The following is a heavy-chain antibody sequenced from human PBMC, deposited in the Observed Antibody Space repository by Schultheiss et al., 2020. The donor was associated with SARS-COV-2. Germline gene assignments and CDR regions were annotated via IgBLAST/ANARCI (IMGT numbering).Heavy chain of an antibody. CDR2: IHYSGST. J-gene: IGHJ4*02. CDR1: GGSISSGGYY. CDR3: ARVDDSRAYSIDY. V-gene: IGHV4-31*03. Sequence: SETLSLTCTVSGGSISSGGYYWSWIRQPPGKGLEWIGYIHYSGSTFYNPSLKSRVTISVDTSKNQLSLKLSSVTAADTAVYYCARVDDSRAYSIDYWGQGTLVTVSS. D-gene: IGHD3-22*01.